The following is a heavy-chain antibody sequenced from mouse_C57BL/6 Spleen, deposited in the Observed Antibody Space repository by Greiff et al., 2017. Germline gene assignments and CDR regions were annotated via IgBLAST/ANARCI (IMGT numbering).Heavy chain of an antibody. J-gene: IGHJ2*01. D-gene: IGHD1-2*01. CDR2: ISNLAYSI. Sequence: EVKLMESGGGLVQPGGSLKLSCAASGFTFSDYGMAWVRQAPRKGPEWVAFISNLAYSIYYADTVTGRFTISRENAKNTLYLEMSSLRSEDTAMYYCARRGTTAHYFDYWGQGTTLTVSS. V-gene: IGHV5-15*01. CDR1: GFTFSDYG. CDR3: ARRGTTAHYFDY.